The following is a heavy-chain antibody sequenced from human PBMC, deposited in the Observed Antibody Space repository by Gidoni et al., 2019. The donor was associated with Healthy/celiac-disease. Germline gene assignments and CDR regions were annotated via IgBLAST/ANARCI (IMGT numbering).Heavy chain of an antibody. V-gene: IGHV3-11*05. Sequence: QVQLVESGGGLVKPGGSLRRSCAASGFTFSYFYLGWIRQAPGKVLEWVSYISSRSSYTNYADSVKGRFTISRDNAKNSLYLQMNSLRAEDTAVYYCARVKADSSGYYYPFFDYWGQGTLVTVSS. CDR3: ARVKADSSGYYYPFFDY. J-gene: IGHJ4*02. CDR1: GFTFSYFY. CDR2: ISSRSSYT. D-gene: IGHD3-22*01.